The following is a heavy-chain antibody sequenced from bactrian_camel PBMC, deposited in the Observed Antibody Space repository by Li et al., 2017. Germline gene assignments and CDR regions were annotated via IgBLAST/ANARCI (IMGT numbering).Heavy chain of an antibody. D-gene: IGHD4*01. V-gene: IGHV3S60*01. Sequence: VQLVESGGGLVQPGGSVRLSCVASGFTSNNCGMDWFRQAEGKQREWVSSISATGFTTYSDSVKGRFTISRDNAKNTLYLHLNSLKTEDAAMYYCANSRERYSDYVHVYWGQGTQVTVS. CDR2: ISATGFT. J-gene: IGHJ4*01. CDR3: ANSRERYSDYVHVY. CDR1: GFTSNNCG.